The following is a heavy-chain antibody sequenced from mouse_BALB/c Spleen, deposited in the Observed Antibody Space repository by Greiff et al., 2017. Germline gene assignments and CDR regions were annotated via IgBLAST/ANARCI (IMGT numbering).Heavy chain of an antibody. CDR1: GFSLTGYG. V-gene: IGHV2-6-7*01. CDR2: IWGDGST. Sequence: VQLKESGPGLVAPSQSLSITCTVSGFSLTGYGVNWVRQPPGKGLEWLGMIWGDGSTDYNSALKSRLSISKDNSKSQVFLKMNSLQTDDTARYYCARDGNYYYGSSFAYWGQGTLVTVSA. CDR3: ARDGNYYYGSSFAY. J-gene: IGHJ3*01. D-gene: IGHD1-1*01.